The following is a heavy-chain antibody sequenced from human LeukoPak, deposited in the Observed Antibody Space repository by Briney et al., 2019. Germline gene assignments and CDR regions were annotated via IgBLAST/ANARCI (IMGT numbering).Heavy chain of an antibody. CDR2: FDPEDGET. CDR3: ATDYATLRAFDI. D-gene: IGHD1-1*01. J-gene: IGHJ3*02. Sequence: ASVKVSCTVSVYTLTELSMHWVRQAPGKGLEWRGGFDPEDGETIYAQKFQGRVTMTEDTSTDTAYMELSSLRSEDTAVYYCATDYATLRAFDIWGQGTMVTVSS. CDR1: VYTLTELS. V-gene: IGHV1-24*01.